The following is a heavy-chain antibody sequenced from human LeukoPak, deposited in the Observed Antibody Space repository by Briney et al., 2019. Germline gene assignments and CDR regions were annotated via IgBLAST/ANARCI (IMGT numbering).Heavy chain of an antibody. CDR2: ISYDGSNK. D-gene: IGHD2-2*02. V-gene: IGHV3-30*18. Sequence: GGSLRLSCAASGFTFSSYGMHWVRQAPGKGLEWVAVISYDGSNKYYADSVKGRFTISRDNSKNTLYLQMNSLRAEDTAVYYCAKAAAAIPNYYYYYGMDVWGQGTTVTVSS. CDR1: GFTFSSYG. J-gene: IGHJ6*02. CDR3: AKAAAAIPNYYYYYGMDV.